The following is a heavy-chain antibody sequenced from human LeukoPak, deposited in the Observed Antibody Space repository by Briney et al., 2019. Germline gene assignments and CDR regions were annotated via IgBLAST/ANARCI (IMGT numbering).Heavy chain of an antibody. CDR3: ASAIVGAIYYFDY. D-gene: IGHD1-26*01. Sequence: ASVKVSCKASGYTFTGYYMHWVRQAPGQGLVWMGWINPNSGGTNYAQKFQGRVTMTRDTSISTAYMELSRLRSDDTAVYYCASAIVGAIYYFDYWGQGTLVTVSS. V-gene: IGHV1-2*02. J-gene: IGHJ4*02. CDR1: GYTFTGYY. CDR2: INPNSGGT.